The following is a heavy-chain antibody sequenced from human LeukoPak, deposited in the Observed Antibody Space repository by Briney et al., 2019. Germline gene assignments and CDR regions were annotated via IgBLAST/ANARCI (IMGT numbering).Heavy chain of an antibody. CDR1: GGSISSGSYY. V-gene: IGHV4-61*02. CDR2: IYTSGST. Sequence: PSQTLSLTYTVSGGSISSGSYYWSWIRQPAGKGLEWIGRIYTSGSTNYNPSLKSRVTISVDTSKNQFSLKLSSVTAADTAVYYCARXXEMNDAF. D-gene: IGHD5-24*01. CDR3: ARXXEMNDAF. J-gene: IGHJ3*01.